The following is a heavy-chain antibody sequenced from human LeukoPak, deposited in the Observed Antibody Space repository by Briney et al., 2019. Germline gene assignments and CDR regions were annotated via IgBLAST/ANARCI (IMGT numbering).Heavy chain of an antibody. CDR2: INPFTGGT. J-gene: IGHJ4*02. CDR3: AKDLRSFASAAPGMAST. Sequence: ASVKVSCKTSGYTFTAFYIHWLRQAPGQGLEWVGWINPFTGGTNYAQKFQGRVSMTRDTSTTTAYMELNSLTSDDTAVYYCAKDLRSFASAAPGMASTWGQGSLVTVSS. CDR1: GYTFTAFY. D-gene: IGHD6-13*01. V-gene: IGHV1-2*02.